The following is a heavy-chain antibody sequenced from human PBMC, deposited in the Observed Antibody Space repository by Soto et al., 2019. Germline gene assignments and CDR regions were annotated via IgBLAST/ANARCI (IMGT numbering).Heavy chain of an antibody. J-gene: IGHJ4*02. CDR3: ARTWDCSGGSCYSGRSYYFDD. V-gene: IGHV4-34*01. CDR2: INHSGST. CDR1: GGSFSGYY. Sequence: TSETLSLTCAVYGGSFSGYYWSWIRQPPGKGLEWIGEINHSGSTNYNPSLKSRVTISVDTSKNQFSLKLSSVTAADTAVYYCARTWDCSGGSCYSGRSYYFDDWGQGTLVTVSS. D-gene: IGHD2-15*01.